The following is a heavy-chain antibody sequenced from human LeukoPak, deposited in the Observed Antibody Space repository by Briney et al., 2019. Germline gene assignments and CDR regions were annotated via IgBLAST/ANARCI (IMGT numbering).Heavy chain of an antibody. CDR2: IIPIFGTA. D-gene: IGHD7-27*01. V-gene: IGHV1-69*13. Sequence: ASVKVSCKASGGTFSSYAISWVRQAPGQGLEWMGGIIPIFGTANYAQKFQGRVTITADESTSTAYMELRALTSEDTAVYYCARNPPRTGDFNSWGQGALVTVSS. CDR1: GGTFSSYA. CDR3: ARNPPRTGDFNS. J-gene: IGHJ4*02.